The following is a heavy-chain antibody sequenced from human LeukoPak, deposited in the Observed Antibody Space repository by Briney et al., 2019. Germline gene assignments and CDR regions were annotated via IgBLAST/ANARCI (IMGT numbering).Heavy chain of an antibody. CDR1: GYTFTGYY. Sequence: GASVKVSCKASGYTFTGYYMHWVRQAPGQGLEWMGWTNPNSGGTNYAQKLQGRVTMTRDTSISTAYMELSRLRSDDTAVYYCASQGVGATGGFDYWGQGTLVTVSS. D-gene: IGHD1-26*01. V-gene: IGHV1-2*02. J-gene: IGHJ4*02. CDR3: ASQGVGATGGFDY. CDR2: TNPNSGGT.